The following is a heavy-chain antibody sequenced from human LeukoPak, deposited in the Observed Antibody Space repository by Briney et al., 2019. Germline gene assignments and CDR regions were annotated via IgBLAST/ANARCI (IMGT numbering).Heavy chain of an antibody. Sequence: GGSLRLSCAASGFTFSSYGMHWVRQAPGKGLEWVAVISYDGSNKYYADSVKGRFTISRDNSKNTLYLQMNSLRAEDTAVYYCATGDIVVVVAATGFDYWGQGTLVTVSS. CDR1: GFTFSSYG. CDR3: ATGDIVVVVAATGFDY. D-gene: IGHD2-15*01. J-gene: IGHJ4*02. V-gene: IGHV3-30*03. CDR2: ISYDGSNK.